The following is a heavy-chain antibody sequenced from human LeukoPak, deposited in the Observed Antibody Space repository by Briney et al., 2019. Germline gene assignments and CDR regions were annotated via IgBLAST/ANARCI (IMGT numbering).Heavy chain of an antibody. CDR2: IYIGGST. J-gene: IGHJ6*03. CDR3: ARWPDYYYMDV. D-gene: IGHD5-12*01. CDR1: GFTVSSDY. Sequence: GGSLRLSCAASGFTVSSDYMSWVRQAPGKGLEWVSVIYIGGSTYYADSVKGRFTISRDNSKNTLYLQMNSLRAEDTAVYYCARWPDYYYMDVWGKGTTVTVSS. V-gene: IGHV3-66*01.